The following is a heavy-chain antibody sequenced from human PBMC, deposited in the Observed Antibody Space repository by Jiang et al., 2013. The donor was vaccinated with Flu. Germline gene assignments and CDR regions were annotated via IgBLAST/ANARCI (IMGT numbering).Heavy chain of an antibody. D-gene: IGHD2-15*01. Sequence: GAEVKKPGESLRISCKGSGYSFTSYWISWVRQMPGKGLEWMGRIDPSDSYTNYSPSFQGHVTISADKSISTAYLQWSSLKASDTAMYYCARAPRYCSGGSCYELDYWGQGTLVTVSS. CDR2: IDPSDSYT. CDR1: GYSFTSYW. V-gene: IGHV5-10-1*01. J-gene: IGHJ4*02. CDR3: ARAPRYCSGGSCYELDY.